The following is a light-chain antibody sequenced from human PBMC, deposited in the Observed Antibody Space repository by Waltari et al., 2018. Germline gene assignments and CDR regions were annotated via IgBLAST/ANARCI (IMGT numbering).Light chain of an antibody. CDR1: QSISTD. V-gene: IGKV3-11*01. CDR2: DAS. CDR3: QQRRSWPRT. J-gene: IGKJ1*01. Sequence: EIVLTQSPDTLSLSPGDRATLPCRASQSISTDLAWYQHKPGQAPRLLIFDASNRATGIPARFSGRGSGTDFTLTISTLEPEDSAVYYCQQRRSWPRTFGQGTKVEIK.